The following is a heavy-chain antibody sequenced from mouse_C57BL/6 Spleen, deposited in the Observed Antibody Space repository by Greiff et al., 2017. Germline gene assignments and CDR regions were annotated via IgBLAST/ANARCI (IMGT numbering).Heavy chain of an antibody. Sequence: VQLQQSGAELVKPGASVKISCKASGYAFSSYWMHWVKQRPGKGLEWIGQIYPGDGDTNYNGKFKGKATLTADKSSSTAYLQLRSLTSEDSAVYYCARDDYDGYYYAMDYWGQGTSVTVSS. V-gene: IGHV1-80*01. CDR3: ARDDYDGYYYAMDY. D-gene: IGHD2-4*01. J-gene: IGHJ4*01. CDR1: GYAFSSYW. CDR2: IYPGDGDT.